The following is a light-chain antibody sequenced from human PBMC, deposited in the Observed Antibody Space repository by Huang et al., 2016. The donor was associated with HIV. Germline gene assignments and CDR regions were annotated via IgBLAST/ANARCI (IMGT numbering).Light chain of an antibody. CDR2: VVS. CDR1: QDINAH. Sequence: DIQMTQSLSSLSASVGDRVIITCQASQDINAHLNWYQQKPGKAPKLLISVVSYLETGVPSRFSGGGSGTCFSFTISGLQPEDTATYYCQQYDNLYTFGQGTKLEIK. CDR3: QQYDNLYT. V-gene: IGKV1-33*01. J-gene: IGKJ2*01.